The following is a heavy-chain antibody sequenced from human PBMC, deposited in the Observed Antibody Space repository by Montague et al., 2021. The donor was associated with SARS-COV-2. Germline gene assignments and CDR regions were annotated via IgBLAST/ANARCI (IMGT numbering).Heavy chain of an antibody. CDR1: GFTLSTHW. CDR2: INTDGSKA. J-gene: IGHJ6*03. Sequence: FLSLSCAASGFTLSTHWMHWVRQAPGKGLTWVSLINTDGSKAFYGDPVKGRFTISRDNAKNTLFLQMSSLRVEDTAVYYCVRWEVSDDGYYYYMDVWSKGTTVTVSS. V-gene: IGHV3-74*01. D-gene: IGHD4-23*01. CDR3: VRWEVSDDGYYYYMDV.